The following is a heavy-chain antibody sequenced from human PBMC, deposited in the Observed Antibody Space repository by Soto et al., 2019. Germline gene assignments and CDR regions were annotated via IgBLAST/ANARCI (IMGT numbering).Heavy chain of an antibody. V-gene: IGHV3-23*01. J-gene: IGHJ5*02. CDR3: AKAGSDNSGRSNWLGP. D-gene: IGHD6-19*01. CDR2: ISGSGGGT. Sequence: GGSLRLSCAASGFTFSNYAITWVRQAPGRGLEWVSAISGSGGGTYYSDSVKGRFTISRDNTKSTVSLQMNSLRIEDTAVYFCAKAGSDNSGRSNWLGPWGQGTLVTVSS. CDR1: GFTFSNYA.